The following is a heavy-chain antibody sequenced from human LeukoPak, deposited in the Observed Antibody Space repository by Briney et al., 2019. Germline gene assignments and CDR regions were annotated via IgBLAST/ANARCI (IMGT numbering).Heavy chain of an antibody. Sequence: GAAVKVSCKASGYTFTSYGISWVRQAPGQGLEWMGWISAYNGNTNYAQKLQGRVTMTTDTSTSTAYMELRSLRSDDTAVYYCAREVYGDYHNYYYYGMDVWGQGTTVPVSS. V-gene: IGHV1-18*01. CDR2: ISAYNGNT. J-gene: IGHJ6*02. CDR1: GYTFTSYG. D-gene: IGHD4-17*01. CDR3: AREVYGDYHNYYYYGMDV.